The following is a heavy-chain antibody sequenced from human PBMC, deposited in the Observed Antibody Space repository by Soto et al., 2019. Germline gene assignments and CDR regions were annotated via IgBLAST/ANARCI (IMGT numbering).Heavy chain of an antibody. CDR1: GGSISTSRYY. Sequence: PSETLSLTCSVSGGSISTSRYYWAWLRQPPGKGLEWIGSMIYSGGRDYTPSLKSRVTISVDKSKNQFSLKLSSVTAADTAVYYCAREGIAAAGTANWFEPWGQGTLVTVSS. CDR3: AREGIAAAGTANWFEP. J-gene: IGHJ5*02. V-gene: IGHV4-39*07. CDR2: MIYSGGR. D-gene: IGHD6-13*01.